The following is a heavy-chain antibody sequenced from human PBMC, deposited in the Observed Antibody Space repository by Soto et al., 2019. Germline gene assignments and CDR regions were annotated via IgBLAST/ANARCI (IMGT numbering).Heavy chain of an antibody. D-gene: IGHD4-17*01. CDR2: ISAYKGNT. J-gene: IGHJ4*02. Sequence: ASVKVSYKASGYTFTSYGISWVRQAPGQGLEWMGWISAYKGNTNYAQKLQGRVTLTTDTSTSTAYMELRSLRSDDTAVYYCARVGDYGDYVDYWGQGTLVTVSP. CDR3: ARVGDYGDYVDY. CDR1: GYTFTSYG. V-gene: IGHV1-18*01.